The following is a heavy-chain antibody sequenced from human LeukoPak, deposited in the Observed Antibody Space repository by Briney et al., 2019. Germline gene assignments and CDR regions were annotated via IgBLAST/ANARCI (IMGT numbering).Heavy chain of an antibody. CDR2: IYPGDSDT. CDR1: GYSFTSYW. CDR3: ARQEGGSGSDFDY. Sequence: GESLKISCKGSGYSFTSYWIGGVRPMPGKGLEWMGIIYPGDSDTRYSPSLQGQVTISADKSISTAYLQWSSLKASDTAMYYCARQEGGSGSDFDYWGQGTLVTVSS. V-gene: IGHV5-51*01. D-gene: IGHD3-10*01. J-gene: IGHJ4*02.